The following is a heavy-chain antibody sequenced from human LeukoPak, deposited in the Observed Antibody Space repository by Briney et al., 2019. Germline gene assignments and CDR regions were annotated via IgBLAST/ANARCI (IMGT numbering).Heavy chain of an antibody. J-gene: IGHJ4*02. CDR3: TTDRNDYGKVY. CDR1: GFTFSNAW. D-gene: IGHD4-17*01. CDR2: IKSKTDGGTT. Sequence: GGSLRLSCAASGFTFSNAWMSWVRQAPGKGLEWVGRIKSKTDGGTTDYAAPVKGRFTISRDDSKNTLYLPMNSLKTEDTAVYYCTTDRNDYGKVYWGQGTLVTVSS. V-gene: IGHV3-15*01.